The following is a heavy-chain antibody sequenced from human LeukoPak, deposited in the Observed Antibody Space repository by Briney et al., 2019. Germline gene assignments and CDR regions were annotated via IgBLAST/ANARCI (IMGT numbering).Heavy chain of an antibody. CDR1: GFTFSNYA. D-gene: IGHD6-13*01. V-gene: IGHV3-23*01. CDR3: AKPGYSSTWTKSNYYYYMDV. J-gene: IGHJ6*03. CDR2: ISGSGGST. Sequence: GGSLRLSCVVSGFTFSNYAMNWVRQAPGKGLEWVSVISGSGGSTYYADSVKGRFTISRDNSKDTLYLQMDSLRAEDTAVYYCAKPGYSSTWTKSNYYYYMDVWGKGTTVTVSS.